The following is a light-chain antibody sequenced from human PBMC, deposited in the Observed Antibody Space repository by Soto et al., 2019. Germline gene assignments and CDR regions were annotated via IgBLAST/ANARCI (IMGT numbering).Light chain of an antibody. V-gene: IGKV3-11*01. Sequence: EVVLTQSPATLSLSPGERATLSCRASQNVGNYLAWYQQKPGQAPRLLIYDASDRATGIPTRFSGSRSGTDFTLTTSSLEPEDFAVYCCQRRCNCPHSVGPGIKVEIK. CDR2: DAS. J-gene: IGKJ3*01. CDR3: QRRCNCPHS. CDR1: QNVGNY.